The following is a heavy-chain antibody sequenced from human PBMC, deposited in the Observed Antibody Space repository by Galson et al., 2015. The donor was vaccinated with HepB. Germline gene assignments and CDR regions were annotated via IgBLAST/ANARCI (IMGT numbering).Heavy chain of an antibody. CDR2: FDPEDGET. V-gene: IGHV1-24*01. D-gene: IGHD2-15*01. Sequence: SVKVSCKVSGYTLTELPMHWVRQAPGKGLEWMGGFDPEDGETIYAQKFQGRVTMTEDTSTDTAYMELSSLRSEDTAVYYCATVKLGYCSGGSCYSDAFDIWGQGTMVTVSS. J-gene: IGHJ3*02. CDR1: GYTLTELP. CDR3: ATVKLGYCSGGSCYSDAFDI.